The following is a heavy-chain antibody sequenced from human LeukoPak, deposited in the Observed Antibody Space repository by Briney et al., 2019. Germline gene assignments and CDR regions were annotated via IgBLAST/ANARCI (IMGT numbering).Heavy chain of an antibody. Sequence: GRSLRLSCAASGFTFSSYAMHWVRQAPGKGLEWVANIKPDGSVKNYVDSVKGRFTISRDNAKNSLYLQMNSLRAEETAVYYCARAAYSNEGMDVWGKGTTVTVSS. CDR2: IKPDGSVK. V-gene: IGHV3-7*01. CDR3: ARAAYSNEGMDV. D-gene: IGHD2-15*01. J-gene: IGHJ6*03. CDR1: GFTFSSYA.